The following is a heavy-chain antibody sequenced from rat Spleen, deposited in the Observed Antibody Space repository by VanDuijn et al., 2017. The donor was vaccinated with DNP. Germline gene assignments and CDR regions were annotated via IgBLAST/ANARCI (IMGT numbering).Heavy chain of an antibody. CDR3: ATGLVDY. Sequence: EVQLVESGGGLVQPGRSLKLSCAASGFTFSNYGMHWIRQAPTKGLEWVASISPSGGTTYYRDSVKGRFTISRDNAKTTLYLQMDSLRSEDTATYYCATGLVDYWGQGVMVTVSS. D-gene: IGHD4-6*01. CDR1: GFTFSNYG. J-gene: IGHJ2*01. CDR2: ISPSGGTT. V-gene: IGHV5-19*01.